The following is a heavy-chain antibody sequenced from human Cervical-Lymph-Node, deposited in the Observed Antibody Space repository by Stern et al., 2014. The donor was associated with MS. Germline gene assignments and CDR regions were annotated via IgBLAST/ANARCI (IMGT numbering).Heavy chain of an antibody. J-gene: IGHJ6*02. CDR2: INSEGSST. CDR3: ARSNYGMDV. V-gene: IGHV3-74*02. CDR1: GFTFSSQW. Sequence: VHLVESGGGVVQPGGSLRLSCAASGFTFSSQWMHWVRQAPGQGLVGVSRINSEGSSTTYADAVKGRFTISRDNAKKTLYLQMDSLRAEDTAVYYCARSNYGMDVWGQGTTVTVSS. D-gene: IGHD2-8*01.